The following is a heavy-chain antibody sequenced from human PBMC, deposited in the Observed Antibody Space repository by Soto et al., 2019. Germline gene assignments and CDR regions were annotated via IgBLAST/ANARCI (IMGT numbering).Heavy chain of an antibody. Sequence: SETLSLTCTVSGGSISSSSYYWGWIRQPPGKGLEWIGSIYYSGSTYYNPSLKSRVTISVDTSKNQFSLKLSSVTAADTAVYYCASYGGPVDFDYWGQGTLVTVSS. V-gene: IGHV4-39*01. J-gene: IGHJ4*02. CDR2: IYYSGST. CDR3: ASYGGPVDFDY. D-gene: IGHD4-17*01. CDR1: GGSISSSSYY.